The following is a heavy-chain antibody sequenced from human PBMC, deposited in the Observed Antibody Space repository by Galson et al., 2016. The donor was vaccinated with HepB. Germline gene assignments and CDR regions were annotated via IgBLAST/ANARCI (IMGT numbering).Heavy chain of an antibody. V-gene: IGHV3-23*01. CDR3: TTWLSHHFDY. CDR2: IDGPTPNT. D-gene: IGHD3-10*01. Sequence: LRLSCAASGFTFRNYALSWVRRAPGKGLEWVSHIDGPTPNTHYADSVRGRFSIYRDNSRDTLYLQMDSLTAEDSAIYYCTTWLSHHFDYWGQGTRVPVSS. CDR1: GFTFRNYA. J-gene: IGHJ4*02.